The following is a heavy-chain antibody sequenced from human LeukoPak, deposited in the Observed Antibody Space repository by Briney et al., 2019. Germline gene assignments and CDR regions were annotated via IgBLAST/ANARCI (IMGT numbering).Heavy chain of an antibody. J-gene: IGHJ5*02. Sequence: KASETLSLTCTVSGGSISSGDYYWSWIRQPPGEGLEWIGYIYYSGSTYYNPSLKSRVTISVDTSKNQFSLKLSSVTAADTAVYYCARGTTDWFDPWGQGTLVTVSS. CDR2: IYYSGST. D-gene: IGHD1-7*01. V-gene: IGHV4-30-4*01. CDR1: GGSISSGDYY. CDR3: ARGTTDWFDP.